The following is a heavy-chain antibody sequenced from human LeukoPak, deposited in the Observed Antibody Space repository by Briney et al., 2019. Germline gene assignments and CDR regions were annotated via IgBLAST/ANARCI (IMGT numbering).Heavy chain of an antibody. V-gene: IGHV4-38-2*01. CDR1: GYSLGKNYY. CDR2: IYGRAST. CDR3: ARYDSRGSASTKFDY. D-gene: IGHD3-3*01. Sequence: SETLSLTCAVSGYSLGKNYYWGWIRQSPGKGLEWIGRIYGRASTSYNPSLMNRVTMSVDTSKNHSSLQLTSVTAADTVVYYCARYDSRGSASTKFDYWGPGIQVTVSS. J-gene: IGHJ4*02.